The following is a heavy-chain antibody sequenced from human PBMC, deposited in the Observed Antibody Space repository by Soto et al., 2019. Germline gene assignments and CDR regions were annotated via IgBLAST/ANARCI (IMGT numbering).Heavy chain of an antibody. Sequence: ASVKVSCKASGYTFSRYHVHWVRQAPGQGLEWMAIINPSAGTTHYAQKFQGRVTLTRDTSTSTVYMELSSLRSEDTAVYYCARDQEASAYDPHFDYWGQGSLVTVSS. CDR1: GYTFSRYH. J-gene: IGHJ4*02. CDR3: ARDQEASAYDPHFDY. V-gene: IGHV1-46*03. D-gene: IGHD5-12*01. CDR2: INPSAGTT.